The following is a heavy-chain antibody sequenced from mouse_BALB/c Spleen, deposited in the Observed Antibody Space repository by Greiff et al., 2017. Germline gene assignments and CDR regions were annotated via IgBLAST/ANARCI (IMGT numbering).Heavy chain of an antibody. CDR2: ILPGSGST. V-gene: IGHV1-9*01. CDR1: GYTFSSYW. Sequence: LMKPGASVKISCKATGYTFSSYWIEWVKQRPGHGLEWIGEILPGSGSTNYNEKFKGKATFTADTSSNTAYMQLSSLTSEDSAVYYCARRGYGYDFDYWGQGTTLTVSS. CDR3: ARRGYGYDFDY. J-gene: IGHJ2*01. D-gene: IGHD2-2*01.